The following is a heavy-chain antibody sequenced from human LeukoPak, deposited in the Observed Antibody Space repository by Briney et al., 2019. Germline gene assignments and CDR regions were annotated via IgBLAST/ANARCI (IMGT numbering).Heavy chain of an antibody. J-gene: IGHJ4*02. CDR1: GCTFSSYA. CDR3: AKDGAETMVRGVIIRSQFDY. CDR2: ISGSGGST. D-gene: IGHD3-10*01. Sequence: GGSLRLSCAASGCTFSSYAMSWVRQAPGKGLEWVSAISGSGGSTYYADSVKGRFTISRDNSKNTLYLQMNSLRAEDTAVYYCAKDGAETMVRGVIIRSQFDYWGQGTLVTVSS. V-gene: IGHV3-23*01.